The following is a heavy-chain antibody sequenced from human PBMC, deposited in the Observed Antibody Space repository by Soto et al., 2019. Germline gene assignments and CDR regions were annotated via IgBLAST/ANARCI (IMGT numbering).Heavy chain of an antibody. V-gene: IGHV4-34*01. D-gene: IGHD3-10*01. Sequence: PSETLSLTCAVYGGSFSGYYWGGIRQPPGKGLEWIGEINHSGSTNYNPSLKSRVTISVDTSKNQFSLKLSSVTAADTAVYYCARGPWAYYYGSGSYKDYYYYYMDVWGKGTTVTVSS. J-gene: IGHJ6*03. CDR3: ARGPWAYYYGSGSYKDYYYYYMDV. CDR2: INHSGST. CDR1: GGSFSGYY.